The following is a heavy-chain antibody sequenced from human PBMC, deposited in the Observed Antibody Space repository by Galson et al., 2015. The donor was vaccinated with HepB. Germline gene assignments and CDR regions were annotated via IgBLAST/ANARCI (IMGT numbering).Heavy chain of an antibody. V-gene: IGHV3-15*01. CDR2: IKSKTDGGTT. J-gene: IGHJ4*02. Sequence: SLRLSCAASGFTFSNAWMSWVRQAPGKGLEWVGRIKSKTDGGTTDYAAPVKGRFTILRDDSKNTLYLQMNSLKTEDTAVYYCTTDPDCSSTSCYVTANGPVGYYFDYWGQGTLVTVSS. CDR3: TTDPDCSSTSCYVTANGPVGYYFDY. D-gene: IGHD2-2*01. CDR1: GFTFSNAW.